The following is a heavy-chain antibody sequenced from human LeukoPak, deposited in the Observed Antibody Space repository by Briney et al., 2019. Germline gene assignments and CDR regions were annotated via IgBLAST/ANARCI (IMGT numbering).Heavy chain of an antibody. D-gene: IGHD3-9*01. CDR3: ARNPVAPYDILTGYRRKGPTRRYFDY. CDR1: GNSISSGDNY. V-gene: IGHV4-61*02. Sequence: SETLSLTCTVSGNSISSGDNYWSWIRQPAGKGLEWIGRIYTSGSTNYNPSLKSRVAISVDTSKNQFSLKLSSVTAADTAVYYCARNPVAPYDILTGYRRKGPTRRYFDYWGQGTLVTVSS. J-gene: IGHJ4*02. CDR2: IYTSGST.